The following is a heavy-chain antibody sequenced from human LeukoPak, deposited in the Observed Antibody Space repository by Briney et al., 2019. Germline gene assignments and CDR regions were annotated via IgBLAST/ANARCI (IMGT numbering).Heavy chain of an antibody. J-gene: IGHJ4*02. V-gene: IGHV3-30-3*01. CDR3: ARDGGEFYDSSGYYFKPGAFDY. CDR1: GFTFSSYA. CDR2: ISYDGSYE. Sequence: PGGSLRLSCAASGFTFSSYAMHWVRQAPGKGLEWVAVISYDGSYEYYADSVKGRFTISRDNSKNTLYLQMNSLRAEDTAVYYCARDGGEFYDSSGYYFKPGAFDYWGQGTLVTVSS. D-gene: IGHD3-22*01.